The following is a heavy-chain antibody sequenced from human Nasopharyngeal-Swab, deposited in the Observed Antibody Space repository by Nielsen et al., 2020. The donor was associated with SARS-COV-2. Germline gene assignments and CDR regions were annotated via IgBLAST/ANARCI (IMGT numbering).Heavy chain of an antibody. J-gene: IGHJ2*01. V-gene: IGHV3-9*01. Sequence: SLKISCAASGFTFDGYAMHWVRQAPGKGLEWVSGITWNSGSIGYADSVKGRFTISRDNAKNSLYLQMNSLRAEDTALYYCANGGGNSGWYFDLWGRGTLVTVSS. D-gene: IGHD4-23*01. CDR1: GFTFDGYA. CDR2: ITWNSGSI. CDR3: ANGGGNSGWYFDL.